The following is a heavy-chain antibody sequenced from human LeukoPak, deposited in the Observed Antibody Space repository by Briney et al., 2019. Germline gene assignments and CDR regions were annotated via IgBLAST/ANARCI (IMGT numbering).Heavy chain of an antibody. Sequence: SETLSLTCTVSGGSISSYYWSWIRQPAGKGLEWIGRIYTSGSTNYNPSLKSRVTMSVDTSKNQFSLKLSSVTAADTAVYYCARDLNGHKGGTYYDFWSGYPYSDAFDIWGQGTMVTVSS. CDR2: IYTSGST. D-gene: IGHD3-3*01. CDR3: ARDLNGHKGGTYYDFWSGYPYSDAFDI. V-gene: IGHV4-4*07. J-gene: IGHJ3*02. CDR1: GGSISSYY.